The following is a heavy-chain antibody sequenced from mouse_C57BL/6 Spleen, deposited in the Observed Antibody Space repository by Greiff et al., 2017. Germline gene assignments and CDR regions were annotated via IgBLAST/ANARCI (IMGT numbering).Heavy chain of an antibody. CDR1: GYTFTDYY. Sequence: EVQLQQSGPELVKPGASVKISCKASGYTFTDYYMNWVKQSHGKSLEWIGDINPNNGGTSYNQKFMGKATLTVDKSSSTAYMELRSLTSEDSAVYYCARGGYGNYDGAMDYWGQGTSVTVSS. CDR2: INPNNGGT. V-gene: IGHV1-26*01. J-gene: IGHJ4*01. CDR3: ARGGYGNYDGAMDY. D-gene: IGHD2-1*01.